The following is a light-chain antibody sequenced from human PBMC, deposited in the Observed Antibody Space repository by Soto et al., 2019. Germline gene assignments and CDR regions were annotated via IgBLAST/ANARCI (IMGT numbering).Light chain of an antibody. V-gene: IGKV1-39*01. Sequence: DIQMTQSPSSLSPSVGDRVTITCRASQSVSNYLNWYQQKPGKAPTLLIFSAASLQSGVPSRFSGSGSATDFILTISSLQPEDFASYYCQQSHSTPYTFGQGNRLEIK. CDR1: QSVSNY. CDR2: SAA. CDR3: QQSHSTPYT. J-gene: IGKJ2*01.